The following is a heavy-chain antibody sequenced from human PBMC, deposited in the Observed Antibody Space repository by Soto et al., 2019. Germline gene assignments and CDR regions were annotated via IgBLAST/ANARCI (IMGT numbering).Heavy chain of an antibody. Sequence: QVQVVESGGGVVQPGRSLRLYCAASGFTFSSHGMHWVRQAPGKGLEWVALVWYDGRNKDYADSVKGRFTISRDNSKNTLYLQMNSLRDEDTAVYYCARAAGYCGNDYVYYYGMDVWGQGTTVTVSS. D-gene: IGHD5-12*01. V-gene: IGHV3-33*01. CDR1: GFTFSSHG. CDR2: VWYDGRNK. CDR3: ARAAGYCGNDYVYYYGMDV. J-gene: IGHJ6*02.